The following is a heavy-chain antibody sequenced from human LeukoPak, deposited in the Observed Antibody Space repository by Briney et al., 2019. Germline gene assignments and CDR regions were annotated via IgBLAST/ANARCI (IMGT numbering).Heavy chain of an antibody. V-gene: IGHV4-59*08. CDR1: GGAIDNYY. J-gene: IGHJ1*01. CDR2: VYYSGTI. D-gene: IGHD2-21*02. CDR3: ARHGTAAGPFQL. Sequence: SETLSLTCTVSGGAIDNYYWSWIRQPPGKGLEWIAYVYYSGTINYNPSLESRVTISVDTSKNQFSLRRTSVAAADTAVYFCARHGTAAGPFQLWGQGTLVTVSS.